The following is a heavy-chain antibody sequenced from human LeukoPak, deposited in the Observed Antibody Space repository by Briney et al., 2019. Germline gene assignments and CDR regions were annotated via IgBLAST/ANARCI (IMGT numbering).Heavy chain of an antibody. Sequence: ASVKVSCKASGYTFTSYGISWVRQAPGQGLEWMGWISAYNGNTNYAQKLQGRVTMTTDTSTSTAYMELRSLRSDDTAVYYCARTLLQYFDWPGGDYWGQGTLVTVSS. J-gene: IGHJ4*02. CDR1: GYTFTSYG. D-gene: IGHD3-9*01. V-gene: IGHV1-18*04. CDR2: ISAYNGNT. CDR3: ARTLLQYFDWPGGDY.